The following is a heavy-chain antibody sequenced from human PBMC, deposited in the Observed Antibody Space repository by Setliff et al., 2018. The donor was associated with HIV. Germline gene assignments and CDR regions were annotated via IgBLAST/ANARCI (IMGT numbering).Heavy chain of an antibody. CDR3: AKERAHLGFCTNGVCSPSFFDL. CDR1: GGTFRNYA. J-gene: IGHJ2*01. Sequence: GASVKVSCKASGGTFRNYAISWVRQAPGQGLEWMGGIIRIFGSTKYAQKFLGRVIITADESTNTVEMELNSLGAEDTAVYYCAKERAHLGFCTNGVCSPSFFDLWGRGTLVTVSS. V-gene: IGHV1-69*13. CDR2: IIRIFGST. D-gene: IGHD2-8*01.